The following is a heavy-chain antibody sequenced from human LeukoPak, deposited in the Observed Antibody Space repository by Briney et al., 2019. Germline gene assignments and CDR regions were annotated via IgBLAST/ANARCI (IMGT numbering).Heavy chain of an antibody. CDR3: ARGGYCSSTIICEMGVYYYYYYMDV. V-gene: IGHV4-34*01. CDR1: GGSFSGYY. CDR2: INHSGST. Sequence: PSETLSLTCAVSGGSFSGYYWSWIRQPPGKGLEWIGEINHSGSTNYNTSLKSRVSISVNTSKNQISLKLSSVTAADTAVYYCARGGYCSSTIICEMGVYYYYYYMDVWGKGTTVTVSS. J-gene: IGHJ6*03. D-gene: IGHD2-2*01.